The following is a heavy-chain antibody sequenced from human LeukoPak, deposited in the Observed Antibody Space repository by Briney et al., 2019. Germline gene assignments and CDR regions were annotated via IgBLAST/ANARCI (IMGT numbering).Heavy chain of an antibody. CDR2: IYHSGST. J-gene: IGHJ4*02. CDR1: GGSISSGGYY. V-gene: IGHV4-30-2*01. CDR3: ASQTRPYGSGSYYYFDY. D-gene: IGHD3-10*01. Sequence: PSQTLSLTCTVSGGSISSGGYYWSWIRQPPGKGLEWIGYIYHSGSTYYNPSLKSRVTISVDRSKNQFSLKLSSVTAADTAVYYCASQTRPYGSGSYYYFDYWGQGTLVTVSS.